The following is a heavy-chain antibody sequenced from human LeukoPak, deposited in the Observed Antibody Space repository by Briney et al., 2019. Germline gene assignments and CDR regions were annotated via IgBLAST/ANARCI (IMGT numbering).Heavy chain of an antibody. J-gene: IGHJ6*03. Sequence: PSETLSLTCTVPGGSISSSSYYWSWIRQPPGKGLEYIGYIYYSGYTNYNPSLKSRVTISVDTSKNQFSLKLSSVTAADTAVYYCARETSQKGAHYMDVWGKGTTVTISS. CDR3: ARETSQKGAHYMDV. D-gene: IGHD3-16*01. V-gene: IGHV4-61*01. CDR1: GGSISSSSYY. CDR2: IYYSGYT.